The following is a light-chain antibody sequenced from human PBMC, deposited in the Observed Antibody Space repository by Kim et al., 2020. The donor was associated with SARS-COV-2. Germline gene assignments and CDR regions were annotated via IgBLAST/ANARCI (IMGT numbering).Light chain of an antibody. CDR3: QQRTSWPLT. J-gene: IGKJ4*01. Sequence: LPLSPGETAPLSCRASQSVSSPAWYKQKPGQAPRLLIYDASNRATGIPARFSGSGSGTDFTLTISSLEPEDFAVYYCQQRTSWPLTFGGGTKLEI. CDR1: QSVSSP. V-gene: IGKV3-11*01. CDR2: DAS.